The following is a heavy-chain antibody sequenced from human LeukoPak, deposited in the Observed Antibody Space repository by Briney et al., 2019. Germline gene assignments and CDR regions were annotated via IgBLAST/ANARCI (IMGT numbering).Heavy chain of an antibody. CDR1: GGSISSYY. J-gene: IGHJ4*02. D-gene: IGHD6-13*01. CDR3: AREVAAAGHFDY. CDR2: IYYSGST. Sequence: SETLSLTCTGSGGSISSYYWSWLRQPPGKGLEWIGYIYYSGSTKYTPSLKSRVTISVDTSKNQFSLKLSSVTAADTAVYCCAREVAAAGHFDYWGQGTLVTVSS. V-gene: IGHV4-59*01.